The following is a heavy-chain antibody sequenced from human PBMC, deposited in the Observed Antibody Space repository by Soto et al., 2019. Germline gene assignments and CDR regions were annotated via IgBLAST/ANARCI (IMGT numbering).Heavy chain of an antibody. V-gene: IGHV3-15*07. J-gene: IGHJ4*02. CDR1: GLTFSNAW. CDR2: IKSKTDGGTT. Sequence: GGSLRLSCAASGLTFSNAWMNWVRQAPGKGLEWVGRIKSKTDGGTTDYAAPVKGRFTISRDDSKNTLYLQMNSLKSEDTAVYYCTTDGQWLSHFDYWGQGTLVTVSS. CDR3: TTDGQWLSHFDY. D-gene: IGHD6-19*01.